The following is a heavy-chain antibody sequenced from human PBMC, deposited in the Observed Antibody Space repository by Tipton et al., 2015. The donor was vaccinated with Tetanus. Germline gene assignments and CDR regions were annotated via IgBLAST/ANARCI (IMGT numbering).Heavy chain of an antibody. V-gene: IGHV3-7*03. CDR1: GFIVSSHY. Sequence: GSLRLSCVASGFIVSSHYMSWVRQALGKGLEWVANIKHDGSEKYYVDSMRGRFTISRDNAKNSLYLQMSSLRAEDTAVYYCARVTELTGRYFDYWGQGTLVTVSS. CDR3: ARVTELTGRYFDY. CDR2: IKHDGSEK. D-gene: IGHD7-27*01. J-gene: IGHJ4*02.